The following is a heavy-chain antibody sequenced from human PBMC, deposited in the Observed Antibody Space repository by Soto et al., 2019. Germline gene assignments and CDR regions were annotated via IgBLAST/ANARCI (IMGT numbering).Heavy chain of an antibody. V-gene: IGHV4-59*08. CDR1: GGSISRYH. J-gene: IGHJ3*01. CDR3: ARLGDMSDAFDL. CDR2: IDYSGST. D-gene: IGHD3-10*01. Sequence: QVHLQESGPGLVKPSETLSLTCTVSGGSISRYHWNWIRQSPGKGLEWLGYIDYSGSTTYNPSLRSRVTISVDTSKNQFSLKLGSVTAADTAVYFCARLGDMSDAFDLWGQGTKVSVSA.